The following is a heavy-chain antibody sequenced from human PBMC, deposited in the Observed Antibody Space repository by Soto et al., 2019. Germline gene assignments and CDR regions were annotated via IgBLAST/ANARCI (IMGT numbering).Heavy chain of an antibody. CDR1: GGSFSGYY. J-gene: IGHJ6*02. Sequence: SETLSLTCAVYGGSFSGYYWSWIRQPPGKGLEWIGEINHSGSTNYNPSLKSRVTISVDTSKNQFSLKLSPVTAADTAVYYCARLGCSGGSCPRDYYYGMDVWGQGTTVTVSS. D-gene: IGHD2-15*01. V-gene: IGHV4-34*01. CDR3: ARLGCSGGSCPRDYYYGMDV. CDR2: INHSGST.